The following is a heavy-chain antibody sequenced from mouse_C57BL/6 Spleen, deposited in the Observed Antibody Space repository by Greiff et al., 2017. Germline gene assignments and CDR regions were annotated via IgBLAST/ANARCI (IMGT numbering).Heavy chain of an antibody. CDR3: ARIYYDYEEVVDY. V-gene: IGHV1-81*01. CDR2: IYPRNGNT. D-gene: IGHD2-4*01. CDR1: GYTFTSYG. J-gene: IGHJ2*01. Sequence: QVQLQQSGAELARPGASVKLSCKASGYTFTSYGISWVKQRTGQGLEWIGEIYPRNGNTYYNEKFKGKATLTADKSSSTAYMELRSLTSEDSAVYFCARIYYDYEEVVDYWGQGTTLTVSS.